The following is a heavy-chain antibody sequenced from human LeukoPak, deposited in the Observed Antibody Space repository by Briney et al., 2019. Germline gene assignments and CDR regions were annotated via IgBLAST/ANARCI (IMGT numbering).Heavy chain of an antibody. J-gene: IGHJ6*03. Sequence: SETLSLTCTVSGGSISSGSYYWSWIRQPAGKGLEWIGRIYTSGSTNYNPSLKSRVTISVDTSKNQFSLKLSSVTAADTAVYYCAREGDCSSTSCYYYYYYYMDVWGKGTTVTVSS. V-gene: IGHV4-61*02. CDR1: GGSISSGSYY. D-gene: IGHD2-2*01. CDR3: AREGDCSSTSCYYYYYYYMDV. CDR2: IYTSGST.